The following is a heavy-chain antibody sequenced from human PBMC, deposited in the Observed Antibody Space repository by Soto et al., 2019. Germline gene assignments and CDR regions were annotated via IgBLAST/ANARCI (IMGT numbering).Heavy chain of an antibody. J-gene: IGHJ4*02. CDR2: ISYDGSNK. V-gene: IGHV3-30-3*01. CDR3: ARERYCSSTSCYVMGNFDY. D-gene: IGHD2-2*01. Sequence: QVQLVESGGGVVQPGRSLRLSCAASGFTFSSYAMHWVRQAPGKGLEWVAVISYDGSNKYYADSVKGRFTISRDNSKNTLYLQMNRLRAEDTAVYYCARERYCSSTSCYVMGNFDYWGQGTLVTVSS. CDR1: GFTFSSYA.